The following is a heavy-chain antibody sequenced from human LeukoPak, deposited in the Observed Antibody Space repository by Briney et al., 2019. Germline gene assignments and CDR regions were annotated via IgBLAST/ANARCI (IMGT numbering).Heavy chain of an antibody. CDR3: ARGWPGTEVDY. CDR2: IYYSGST. J-gene: IGHJ4*02. Sequence: PSETLSLTCTVSGGSTSSGDYYWSWIRQPPGKGLEWIGYIYYSGSTYYNPSLKSRVTISVDTSKNQFSLKLSSVTAADTAVYYCARGWPGTEVDYWGQGTLVTVSS. V-gene: IGHV4-30-4*08. CDR1: GGSTSSGDYY. D-gene: IGHD1-26*01.